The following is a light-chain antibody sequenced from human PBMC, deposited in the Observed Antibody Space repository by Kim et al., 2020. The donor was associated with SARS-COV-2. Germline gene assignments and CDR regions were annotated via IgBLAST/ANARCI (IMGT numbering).Light chain of an antibody. V-gene: IGKV1-39*01. CDR2: AAS. Sequence: ETVGERVTIPCPASQSISRYLNWDQQKPGKAPKLLIYAASSLQSGVPSRFSGSGSGTDFTLTISSLQPEDFATYYCQQSYSTPPWSFGQGTKLEI. J-gene: IGKJ2*04. CDR3: QQSYSTPPWS. CDR1: QSISRY.